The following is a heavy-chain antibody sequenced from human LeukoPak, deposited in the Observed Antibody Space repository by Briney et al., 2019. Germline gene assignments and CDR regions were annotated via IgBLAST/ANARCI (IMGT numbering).Heavy chain of an antibody. CDR2: ISGYNGNT. J-gene: IGHJ3*02. Sequence: ASVKVSCKASVYIFTTYSISWVRQAPGQGLEWMGGISGYNGNTNYAQKFQGRVTVTKDTSTSTVYMELRSLGSDDTAVYYCARDGGYNPGRDAFDIWGQGTMVTVSS. D-gene: IGHD5-18*01. CDR3: ARDGGYNPGRDAFDI. CDR1: VYIFTTYS. V-gene: IGHV1-18*01.